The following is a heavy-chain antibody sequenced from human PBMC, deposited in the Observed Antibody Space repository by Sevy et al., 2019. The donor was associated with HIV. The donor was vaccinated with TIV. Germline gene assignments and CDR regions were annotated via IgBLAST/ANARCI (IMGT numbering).Heavy chain of an antibody. J-gene: IGHJ5*02. CDR3: ATSGGET. CDR2: VKQDGSEK. Sequence: GGSLRLSCAASGFTFSSYWMNWIRQAPGKGLEWVANVKQDGSEKYYVDSVKGRFTISRDNAKNSLYLEMNTLRAEDTAVYYCATSGGETWGQGTLVTVSS. D-gene: IGHD3-16*01. V-gene: IGHV3-7*01. CDR1: GFTFSSYW.